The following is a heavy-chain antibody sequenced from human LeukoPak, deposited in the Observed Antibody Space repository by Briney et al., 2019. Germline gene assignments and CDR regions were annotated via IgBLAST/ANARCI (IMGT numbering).Heavy chain of an antibody. CDR1: GFTFNKYW. D-gene: IGHD2-15*01. V-gene: IGHV3-74*01. Sequence: GGSLRLSCTASGFTFNKYWMHWVRQFPGKGLEWVSRINKDGSTTNYADSVRGRFTISRDNARNTVYLQMNGLRSEDTAVYYCARDRIVVDASTWLDPWGQGTLVTVSS. CDR3: ARDRIVVDASTWLDP. CDR2: INKDGSTT. J-gene: IGHJ5*02.